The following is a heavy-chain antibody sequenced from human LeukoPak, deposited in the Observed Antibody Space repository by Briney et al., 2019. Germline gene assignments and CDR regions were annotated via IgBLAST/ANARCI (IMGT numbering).Heavy chain of an antibody. CDR3: ARAPGRDFWSGYYSYYYYGMDV. V-gene: IGHV3-11*01. CDR1: GFTFSDYY. CDR2: ISSSGSAI. D-gene: IGHD3-3*01. J-gene: IGHJ6*02. Sequence: GGSLRLSCAASGFTFSDYYMSWIRQAPGKGRGWVSYISSSGSAICYAGAVKRQLTISRDNARISLYLQKNSLRAEDTAVYYCARAPGRDFWSGYYSYYYYGMDVWGQGTTVTVSS.